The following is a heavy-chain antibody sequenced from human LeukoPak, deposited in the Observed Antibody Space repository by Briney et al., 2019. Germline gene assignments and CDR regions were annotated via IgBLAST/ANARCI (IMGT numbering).Heavy chain of an antibody. Sequence: GGSLRLSCAASGFAFSSYAMSWVRRPPGKGLEWVSVISRRDDYTYYADSVKGRFTISRDNSKNTLYLQMDTLRAEDTAVYYCANDYRSGSFHDFWGQGTLVTVSS. J-gene: IGHJ4*02. D-gene: IGHD3-10*01. CDR1: GFAFSSYA. CDR2: ISRRDDYT. V-gene: IGHV3-23*01. CDR3: ANDYRSGSFHDF.